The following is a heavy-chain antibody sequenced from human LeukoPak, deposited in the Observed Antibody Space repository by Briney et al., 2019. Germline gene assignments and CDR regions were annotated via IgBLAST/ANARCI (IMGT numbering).Heavy chain of an antibody. CDR2: ISSSGSTI. CDR3: ARDLRVRQWPPFDI. CDR1: GFTFSDYY. J-gene: IGHJ3*02. Sequence: NPGGSLRLSCAASGFTFSDYYMSWIRQAPGKGLEWVSYISSSGSTIYYADSVKGRFTISRDNAKNSLYLQMNSLRAEDTAVYYCARDLRVRQWPPFDIWGQGTMVTVSS. V-gene: IGHV3-11*01. D-gene: IGHD6-19*01.